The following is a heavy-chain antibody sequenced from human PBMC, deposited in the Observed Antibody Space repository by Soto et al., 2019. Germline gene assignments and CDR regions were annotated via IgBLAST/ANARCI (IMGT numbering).Heavy chain of an antibody. CDR1: GFTFSSYA. Sequence: GGALRRSCSASGFTFSSYAMHWVRQAPGKGLEYVSAISSDGGSTYYPDSVKGRFTISRDNSKNTLYLQTSSLRAEDSAVYYCVKDFHYDSSCYYYDYWGQLPLFTASS. D-gene: IGHD3-22*01. CDR3: VKDFHYDSSCYYYDY. CDR2: ISSDGGST. V-gene: IGHV3-64D*06. J-gene: IGHJ4*02.